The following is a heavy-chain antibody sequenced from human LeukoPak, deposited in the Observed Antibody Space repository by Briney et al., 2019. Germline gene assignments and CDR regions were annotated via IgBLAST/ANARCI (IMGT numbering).Heavy chain of an antibody. CDR1: GGSISSYY. D-gene: IGHD3-10*01. CDR2: IYYSGST. Sequence: PSETLSLTCTASGGSISSYYWSWIRQPPGKGLEWIGYIYYSGSTNYNPSLKSRVTISVDTSKNQFSLKLSSVTAADTAVYYCARDYCGSGSYYTSWFDPWGQGTLVTVSS. CDR3: ARDYCGSGSYYTSWFDP. V-gene: IGHV4-59*01. J-gene: IGHJ5*02.